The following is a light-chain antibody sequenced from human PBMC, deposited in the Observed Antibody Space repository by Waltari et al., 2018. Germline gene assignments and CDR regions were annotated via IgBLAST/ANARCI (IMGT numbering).Light chain of an antibody. Sequence: EIVMTHSPATLSVSPGDRATLSCRASQRVSSHLAWYQQKPGQAPKLLIYRASTRATGIPSRFSGSGSGTEFTLTISSLQSEDFAAYYCQQYNSWPATFGQGTKVEIK. CDR2: RAS. CDR3: QQYNSWPAT. V-gene: IGKV3-15*01. CDR1: QRVSSH. J-gene: IGKJ1*01.